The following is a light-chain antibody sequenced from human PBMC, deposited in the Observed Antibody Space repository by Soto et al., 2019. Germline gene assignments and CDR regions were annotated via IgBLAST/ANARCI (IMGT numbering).Light chain of an antibody. V-gene: IGLV2-23*02. CDR1: SSDVGSYNL. CDR3: CAYAGSGTVV. CDR2: EAT. Sequence: QSALTQPASVSGSPEQSITISCTGTSSDVGSYNLVSWYQQHPGKAPKVMIYEATKRPSGVSNRFSGSKSGNTASLTISGLQDEEEADYYFCAYAGSGTVVFGGGTKLTVL. J-gene: IGLJ3*02.